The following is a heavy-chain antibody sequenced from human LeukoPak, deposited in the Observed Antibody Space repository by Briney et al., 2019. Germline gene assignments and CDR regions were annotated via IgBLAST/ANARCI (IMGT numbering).Heavy chain of an antibody. Sequence: SETLSLTCAVSGGSITRGGYSWGWIRQPPGKGLEYIGHIYHSGRTYYNSSLSSRVTMSIDKSRNHMSLNLRSVTAADTAVYFCAKSPIERLGFDHWGQGALVIVSS. J-gene: IGHJ4*02. CDR3: AKSPIERLGFDH. CDR1: GGSITRGGYS. D-gene: IGHD6-25*01. V-gene: IGHV4-30-2*01. CDR2: IYHSGRT.